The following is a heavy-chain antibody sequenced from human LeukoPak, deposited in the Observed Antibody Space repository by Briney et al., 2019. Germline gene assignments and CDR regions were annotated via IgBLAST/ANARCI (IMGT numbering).Heavy chain of an antibody. Sequence: SETLSLTCTVSGGSISSYYWSWIRQPPGKGLEWIGYIYYSGSTNYNPSLKSRVTISVDTSKNQFSLKLSSVTAADTAMYYCARTLSGSYRDYYYYYGMDVWGQGTTVTVSS. CDR3: ARTLSGSYRDYYYYYGMDV. CDR2: IYYSGST. D-gene: IGHD1-26*01. CDR1: GGSISSYY. V-gene: IGHV4-59*01. J-gene: IGHJ6*02.